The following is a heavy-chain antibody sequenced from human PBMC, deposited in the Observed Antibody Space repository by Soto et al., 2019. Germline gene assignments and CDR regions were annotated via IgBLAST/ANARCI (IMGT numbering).Heavy chain of an antibody. CDR3: AVQFRDVYNAVEY. D-gene: IGHD1-1*01. Sequence: QVQLQESGPGLVKPSETLSLTCTVSGGSISSYHWSWIRQSPGKGLEWIGYTSNSAPTIYNPSLKSRVTISAATSKNQFSLRLSSVTAADTAVYFCAVQFRDVYNAVEYWGQGALVTVSS. CDR2: TSNSAPT. CDR1: GGSISSYH. V-gene: IGHV4-59*08. J-gene: IGHJ4*02.